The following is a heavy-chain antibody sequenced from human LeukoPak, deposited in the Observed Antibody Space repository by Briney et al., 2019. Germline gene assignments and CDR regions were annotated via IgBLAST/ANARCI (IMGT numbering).Heavy chain of an antibody. CDR3: XXXRFGEPHFEY. V-gene: IGHV4-59*08. CDR2: VYKAGHT. D-gene: IGHD3-10*01. J-gene: IGHJ4*02. Sequence: SETLSLTCTVSDNSISSFYWSWIRQPPGKGLEWIGFVYKAGHTNYNPSLKSRVAISLDGSKSQVSLRLTSVTAADTAVYYCXXXRFGEPHFEYWGRGTLVSVSS. CDR1: DNSISSFY.